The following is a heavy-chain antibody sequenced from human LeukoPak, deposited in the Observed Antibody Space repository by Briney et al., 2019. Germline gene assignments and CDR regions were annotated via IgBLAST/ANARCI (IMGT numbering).Heavy chain of an antibody. Sequence: QPGRSLRLSCVASGFTFSSYDMHWVRQSTGKGLEWVSLVGTAGDTYYADSVKGRFTISRENAKNSLYLQMNSLRAGDTAVYYCARGYYGSADYWGQGTLVTVSS. V-gene: IGHV3-13*04. CDR1: GFTFSSYD. D-gene: IGHD3-10*01. CDR2: VGTAGDT. J-gene: IGHJ4*02. CDR3: ARGYYGSADY.